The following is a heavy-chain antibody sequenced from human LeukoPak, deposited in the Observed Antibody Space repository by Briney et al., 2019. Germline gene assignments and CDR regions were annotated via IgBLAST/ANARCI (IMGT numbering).Heavy chain of an antibody. J-gene: IGHJ6*03. V-gene: IGHV4-34*01. CDR1: GGSFSGYY. D-gene: IGHD3-10*02. CDR2: INHSGST. CDR3: ARGQGYGRVPYYMDV. Sequence: PSETLSLTCAVYGGSFSGYYWSWIRQPPGKGLEWIGEINHSGSTNYNPSLKSRVTISVDTSKNQFSLKLSSVTAADTAVYYCARGQGYGRVPYYMDVWGKGTTVTVSS.